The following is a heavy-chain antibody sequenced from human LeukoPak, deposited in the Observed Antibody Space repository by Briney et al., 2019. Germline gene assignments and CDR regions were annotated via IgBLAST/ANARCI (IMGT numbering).Heavy chain of an antibody. Sequence: SQTLSLTCTVSGGSISSGGYYWSWIRQHPGKGLEWIGYIYYSGSTYYNPSLKSRVTISVDTSKNQFSLKLSSVTAADTAVYYCASVLYDLWSGKPKAGAFDIWGQGTMVTVSS. CDR2: IYYSGST. D-gene: IGHD3-3*01. CDR1: GGSISSGGYY. CDR3: ASVLYDLWSGKPKAGAFDI. V-gene: IGHV4-31*03. J-gene: IGHJ3*02.